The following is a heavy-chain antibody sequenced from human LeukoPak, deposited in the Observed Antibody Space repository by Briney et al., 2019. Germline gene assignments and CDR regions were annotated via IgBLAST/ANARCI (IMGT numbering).Heavy chain of an antibody. CDR3: AREYSSSSGFDP. CDR1: GGSISSSSYY. D-gene: IGHD6-6*01. CDR2: IYYSGST. Sequence: SETLPLTCTVSGGSISSSSYYWGWIRQPPGTGLEWIGSIYYSGSTYYNPSLKSRVTISVDTSKNQFSLKLSSVTAADTAVYYCAREYSSSSGFDPWGQGTLVTVSS. V-gene: IGHV4-39*02. J-gene: IGHJ5*02.